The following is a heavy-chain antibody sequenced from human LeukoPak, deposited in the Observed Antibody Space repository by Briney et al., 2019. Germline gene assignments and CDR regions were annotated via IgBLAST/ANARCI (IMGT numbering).Heavy chain of an antibody. V-gene: IGHV4-59*01. J-gene: IGHJ4*02. CDR3: ARDGGGTSRPFDY. Sequence: SETLSLTCTVSGGSLSSYYWSWIRQPPGKGLEWIGNIYYTGSTNYSPSLKSRVTISVDTSKNQLSLKVSSVTAADTAVYYCARDGGGTSRPFDYWGQGTPVTVSS. D-gene: IGHD2-2*01. CDR2: IYYTGST. CDR1: GGSLSSYY.